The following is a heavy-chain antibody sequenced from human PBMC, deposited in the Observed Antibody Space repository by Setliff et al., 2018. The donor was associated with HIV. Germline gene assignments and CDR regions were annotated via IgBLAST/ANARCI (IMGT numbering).Heavy chain of an antibody. V-gene: IGHV4-39*07. CDR3: ASGYNFWSGYFVVAESYQY. D-gene: IGHD3-3*01. CDR1: GVSIRSFNYY. Sequence: SQTLSLTCAVSGVSIRSFNYYWSWIRQPPGKGLEWVGAVYYGGSTSYNPSLKSRVTISLGTSKNQFSLRLTSVTAADTALYYCASGYNFWSGYFVVAESYQYWGQGTVVTVSS. CDR2: VYYGGST. J-gene: IGHJ1*01.